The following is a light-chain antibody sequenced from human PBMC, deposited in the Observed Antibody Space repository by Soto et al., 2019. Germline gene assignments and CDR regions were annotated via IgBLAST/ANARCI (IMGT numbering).Light chain of an antibody. CDR1: QSVGYNY. J-gene: IGKJ1*01. CDR3: QQYGSSPFT. Sequence: PGERANLSCRASQSVGYNYLAWFQQKPGQAPSLLIYGAYNRATGIPDRFSGSGSGTDFTLTISRLETEDFAVYYCQQYGSSPFTVGQGTRVDI. V-gene: IGKV3-20*01. CDR2: GAY.